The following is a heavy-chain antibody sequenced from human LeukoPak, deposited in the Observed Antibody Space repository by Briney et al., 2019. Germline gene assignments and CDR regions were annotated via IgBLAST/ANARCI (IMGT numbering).Heavy chain of an antibody. CDR3: ARALVGATRY. D-gene: IGHD1-26*01. J-gene: IGHJ4*02. Sequence: GGSLRLSCAASGFTVSSNYMSWVRQAPGKGLEWVSVIYSGGSTYYADSVKGRFTISRDKSKNTLYLQMNSLRAEDTAVYYCARALVGATRYWGQGTLVTVSS. CDR2: IYSGGST. CDR1: GFTVSSNY. V-gene: IGHV3-66*01.